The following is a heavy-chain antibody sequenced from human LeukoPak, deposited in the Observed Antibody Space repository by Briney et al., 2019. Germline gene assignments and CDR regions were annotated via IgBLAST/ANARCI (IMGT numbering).Heavy chain of an antibody. CDR3: ARALSGSYHFDY. J-gene: IGHJ4*02. CDR2: ISGSGSYI. D-gene: IGHD1-26*01. V-gene: IGHV3-21*01. CDR1: RFTFHSYT. Sequence: GGSLRLSCAASRFTFHSYTMNWVRQAPGKGLEWVSSISGSGSYIYYADSVKGRSTISRDNAKNSLYLQMNSLRAEDTAVFYCARALSGSYHFDYWGQGTLVTVSS.